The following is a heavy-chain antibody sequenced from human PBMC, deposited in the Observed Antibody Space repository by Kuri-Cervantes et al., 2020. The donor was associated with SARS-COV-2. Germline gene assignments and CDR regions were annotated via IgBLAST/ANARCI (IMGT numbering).Heavy chain of an antibody. CDR1: GFTFSSYW. V-gene: IGHV3-7*04. CDR2: IKQDGSGQ. J-gene: IGHJ4*02. Sequence: GESLKISCAASGFTFSSYWMNWVRQAPGKGLAWVASIKQDGSGQYYVDSVKGRFTISRDNAKNSLFRQMNSLRAEDTAVYYCARDNPLYYWGQGTLVTVSS. CDR3: ARDNPLYY. D-gene: IGHD3-16*01.